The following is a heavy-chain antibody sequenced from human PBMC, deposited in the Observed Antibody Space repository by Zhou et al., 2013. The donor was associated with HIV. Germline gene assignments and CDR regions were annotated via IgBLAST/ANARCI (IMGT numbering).Heavy chain of an antibody. CDR3: ARAIPAAIVDYYYYMDV. V-gene: IGHV1-69*05. CDR1: GGTFSSYA. CDR2: IIPIFGTA. J-gene: IGHJ6*03. Sequence: QVQLVQSGAEVKKPGSSVKVSCKASGGTFSSYAISWVRQAPGQGLEWMGGIIPIFGTANYAQKFQGRVTITTDESTSTAYMELSSLRSEDTAVYYCARAIPAAIVDYYYYMDVWGKGTTVTVSS. D-gene: IGHD2-2*01.